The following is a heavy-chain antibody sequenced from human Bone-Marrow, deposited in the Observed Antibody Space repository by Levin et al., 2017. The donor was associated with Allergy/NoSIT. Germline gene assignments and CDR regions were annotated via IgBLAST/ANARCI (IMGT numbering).Heavy chain of an antibody. D-gene: IGHD3-3*01. CDR3: ARAQTYDVHKTYYYGMDV. Sequence: ASVKVSCKASGGTFSSYSIIWVRQAPGQGLEWMGGITPMFGKVKYAENFQTFQGRVTITADKSTSTAYMELSTLRSADSAVYYCARAQTYDVHKTYYYGMDVWGQGTTVTVSS. J-gene: IGHJ6*02. CDR2: ITPMFGKV. CDR1: GGTFSSYS. V-gene: IGHV1-69*06.